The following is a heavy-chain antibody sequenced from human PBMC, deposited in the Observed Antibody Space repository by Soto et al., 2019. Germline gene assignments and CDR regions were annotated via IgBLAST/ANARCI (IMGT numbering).Heavy chain of an antibody. J-gene: IGHJ4*02. CDR1: GGSISSYY. Sequence: SETLSLTCTVSGGSISSYYWSWIRQPPGKGLEWIGYIYYSGSTNYNPSLKSRVTISVDTSKNQFSLKLSSVTAADTAVYYCARVPTDIDYYDSSGYFDYCGQGTLVTVSS. CDR3: ARVPTDIDYYDSSGYFDY. V-gene: IGHV4-59*01. CDR2: IYYSGST. D-gene: IGHD3-22*01.